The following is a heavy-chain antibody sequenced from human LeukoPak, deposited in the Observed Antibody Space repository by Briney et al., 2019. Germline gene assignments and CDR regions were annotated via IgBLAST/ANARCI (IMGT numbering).Heavy chain of an antibody. CDR1: GGSITSNSYY. Sequence: SETLSLTCTVSGGSITSNSYYWSWIRQPPGKGLEWIGYIYYSGSTNYNPSLKSRVTISVDTSKNQFSLKLSSVTAADTAVYYCARLFIDGSSGYYKDRYFDYWGQGTLVTVSS. J-gene: IGHJ4*02. V-gene: IGHV4-61*01. D-gene: IGHD3-22*01. CDR3: ARLFIDGSSGYYKDRYFDY. CDR2: IYYSGST.